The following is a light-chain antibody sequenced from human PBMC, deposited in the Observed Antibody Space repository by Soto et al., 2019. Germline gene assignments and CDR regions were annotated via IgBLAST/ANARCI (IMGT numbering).Light chain of an antibody. Sequence: DIQMTQSPSTLSASVGDRVTITCRASQSISSWLAWYQQKAGKAPKLLIYEASNLENGVPSRFSGSGSGTEFTLTISSLQPDDFATYYCQQYNSYSFGQGTKVDIK. J-gene: IGKJ1*01. V-gene: IGKV1-5*03. CDR2: EAS. CDR1: QSISSW. CDR3: QQYNSYS.